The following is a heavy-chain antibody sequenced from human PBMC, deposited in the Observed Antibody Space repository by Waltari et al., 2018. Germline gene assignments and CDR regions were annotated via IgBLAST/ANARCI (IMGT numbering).Heavy chain of an antibody. J-gene: IGHJ3*01. Sequence: QLQLQESGPGLVKPSETLSLTCSVLGASISSNRHNWGWSRQIPGQGLEWIATMSYSGATYSSPSLESRVTVSRNASKNQVSLKLVSVTATDTAVYYCAMYMGASLGTAAFDVWGQGTMVTGSS. V-gene: IGHV4-39*01. CDR1: GASISSNRHN. D-gene: IGHD1-1*01. CDR2: MSYSGAT. CDR3: AMYMGASLGTAAFDV.